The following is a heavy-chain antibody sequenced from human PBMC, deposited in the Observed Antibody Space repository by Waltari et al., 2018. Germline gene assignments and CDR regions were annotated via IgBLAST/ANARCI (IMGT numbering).Heavy chain of an antibody. V-gene: IGHV4-31*03. CDR2: IYYSGST. Sequence: QVQLQESGPGLVKPSQTLSLTCTVSGGSISSGRYYWSWIRQHPGKGLEWIGYIYYSGSTYYNPSLKSRVTISVDTSKNQFSLKLSSVTAADTAVYYCARGAARTPLGSDFDYWGQGTLVTVSS. J-gene: IGHJ4*02. CDR1: GGSISSGRYY. D-gene: IGHD6-6*01. CDR3: ARGAARTPLGSDFDY.